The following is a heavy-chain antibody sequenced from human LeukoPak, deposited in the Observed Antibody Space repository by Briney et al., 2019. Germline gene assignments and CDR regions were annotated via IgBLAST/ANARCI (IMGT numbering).Heavy chain of an antibody. J-gene: IGHJ4*02. Sequence: GASVKVSCKASGGTFSSYAISWVRQAPGQGLEWMGRIIPIFGTANYAQKFQGRVTITTDESTSTAYMELSSLRSEDTAVYYCAKTPNSGWYEGDFDYWGQGTLDTVSS. CDR3: AKTPNSGWYEGDFDY. D-gene: IGHD6-19*01. V-gene: IGHV1-69*05. CDR1: GGTFSSYA. CDR2: IIPIFGTA.